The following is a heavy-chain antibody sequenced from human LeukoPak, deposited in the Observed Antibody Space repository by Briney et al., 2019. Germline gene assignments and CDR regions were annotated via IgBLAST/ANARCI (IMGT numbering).Heavy chain of an antibody. J-gene: IGHJ5*02. V-gene: IGHV3-30*02. D-gene: IGHD2-2*03. CDR1: GFTFSSYG. CDR2: IRYDGSNK. Sequence: GGSLRLSCAASGFTFSSYGMHWVRQAPGKGLEWVAFIRYDGSNKYCADSVKGRFTISRDNSKNTLYLQMNSLRAEDTAVYYCAKDRGYCSSTSCILSTPWGQGTLVTVSS. CDR3: AKDRGYCSSTSCILSTP.